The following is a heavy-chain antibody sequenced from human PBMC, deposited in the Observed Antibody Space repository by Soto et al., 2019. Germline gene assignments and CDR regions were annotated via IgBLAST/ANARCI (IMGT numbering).Heavy chain of an antibody. J-gene: IGHJ5*02. V-gene: IGHV4-59*01. CDR2: IYYSGST. CDR1: GGSISNYY. CDR3: ARYGGMYTTNP. Sequence: QVQLQESGPGLVKPSETLSLTCTVSGGSISNYYWSWIRQPPGKGLEWIGYIYYSGSTNYNPSLKSRVTISVDTPKNQFSLKLSSVTAADTAVYYCARYGGMYTTNPWGQGTLVTVSS. D-gene: IGHD2-2*02.